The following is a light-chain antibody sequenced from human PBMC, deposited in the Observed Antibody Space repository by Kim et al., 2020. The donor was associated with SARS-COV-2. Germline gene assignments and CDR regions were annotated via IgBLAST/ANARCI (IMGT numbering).Light chain of an antibody. Sequence: QSALTQPASVSGSPGQSITISCTGTSSDVGGYNYVSWYQQHPGKAPKLMIYDVSNRPSGVSNRFFGPKSGNTASLTISGLQAGDEADYYCSSYTSSSTVVFGGGTQLTVL. CDR3: SSYTSSSTVV. CDR2: DVS. CDR1: SSDVGGYNY. V-gene: IGLV2-14*03. J-gene: IGLJ2*01.